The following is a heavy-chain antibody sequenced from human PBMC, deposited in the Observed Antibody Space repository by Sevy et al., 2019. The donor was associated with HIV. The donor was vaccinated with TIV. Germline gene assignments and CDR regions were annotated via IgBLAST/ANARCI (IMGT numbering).Heavy chain of an antibody. CDR1: GFTFSGFG. J-gene: IGHJ6*02. D-gene: IGHD3-16*01. Sequence: GGSLRLSCAAFGFTFSGFGMHWVRQAPGKGLEWVALISYDGSNKYYADSVKGRFTISRAKSKNTLYLQLNSLSGEDTAVYDCAKDEGAHYYYGMDFWGQGTTVTVSS. CDR3: AKDEGAHYYYGMDF. CDR2: ISYDGSNK. V-gene: IGHV3-30*18.